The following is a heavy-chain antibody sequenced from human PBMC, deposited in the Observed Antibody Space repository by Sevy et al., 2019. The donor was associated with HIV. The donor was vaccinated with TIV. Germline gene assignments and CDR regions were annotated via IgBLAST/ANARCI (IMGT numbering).Heavy chain of an antibody. D-gene: IGHD4-17*01. CDR3: ATNYGDYYYYYMDV. Sequence: ASVKVSYKASGYTFTSYAMHWVRQAPGQRLEWMGWINAGNGNTKYSQKFQGRVTITRDTSASTAYMELSSLRSEDTAVYYCATNYGDYYYYYMDVWGKGTTVTVSS. J-gene: IGHJ6*03. CDR1: GYTFTSYA. CDR2: INAGNGNT. V-gene: IGHV1-3*01.